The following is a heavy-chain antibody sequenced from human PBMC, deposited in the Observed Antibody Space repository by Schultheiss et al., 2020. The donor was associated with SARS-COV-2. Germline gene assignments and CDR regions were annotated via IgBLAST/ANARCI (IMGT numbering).Heavy chain of an antibody. D-gene: IGHD3-3*01. CDR1: GFTFSDYY. CDR3: ARALSRGVWSGYGGYYYGMDV. CDR2: INSDGSST. Sequence: GGSLRLSCAASGFTFSDYYMSWIRQAPGKGLEWVSRINSDGSSTSYADSVKGRFTISRDNAKNTLYLQMNSLRAEDTAVYYCARALSRGVWSGYGGYYYGMDVWGQGTTVTVSS. V-gene: IGHV3-74*01. J-gene: IGHJ6*02.